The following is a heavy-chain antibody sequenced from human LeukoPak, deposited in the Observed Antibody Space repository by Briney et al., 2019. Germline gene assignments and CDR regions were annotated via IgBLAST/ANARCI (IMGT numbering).Heavy chain of an antibody. Sequence: ASVKVSCKASGYTFTSFGISWLRQAPGQGLEWMGWISARNGNINYAQKFQGRVTITADKSTSTAYMELSSLRSEDTAVYYCARTYYYGSGSYYYGMDVWGQGTTVTVSS. J-gene: IGHJ6*02. CDR1: GYTFTSFG. CDR2: ISARNGNI. V-gene: IGHV1-18*01. CDR3: ARTYYYGSGSYYYGMDV. D-gene: IGHD3-10*01.